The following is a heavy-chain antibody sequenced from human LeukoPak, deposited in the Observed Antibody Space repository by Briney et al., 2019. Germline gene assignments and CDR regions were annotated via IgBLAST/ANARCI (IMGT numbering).Heavy chain of an antibody. CDR3: ARGPDSSGYLYYYYYMDV. V-gene: IGHV4-4*02. CDR2: IYHSGST. CDR1: ADSIIISNW. Sequence: PSETLSLTCAVSADSIIISNWWSWVRQPPGKGLEWIGEIYHSGSTNYSPSLKSRVTISVDKSKNQFSLKLSSVTAADTAVYYCARGPDSSGYLYYYYYMDVWGKGTTVTVSS. D-gene: IGHD3-22*01. J-gene: IGHJ6*03.